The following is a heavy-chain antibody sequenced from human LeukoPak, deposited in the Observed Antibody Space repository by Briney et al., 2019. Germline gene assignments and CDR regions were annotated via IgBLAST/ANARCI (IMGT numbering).Heavy chain of an antibody. CDR1: GFTFSSYW. CDR3: ARAQGYSYGLNWFDP. CDR2: INSDGSST. V-gene: IGHV3-74*01. D-gene: IGHD5-18*01. J-gene: IGHJ5*02. Sequence: GGSLRLSCAAPGFTFSSYWMHWVRQAPGKGLVWVSRINSDGSSTSYADSVKGRFTISRDNAKNTLYLQMNSLRAEDTAVYYCARAQGYSYGLNWFDPWGQGTLVTVSS.